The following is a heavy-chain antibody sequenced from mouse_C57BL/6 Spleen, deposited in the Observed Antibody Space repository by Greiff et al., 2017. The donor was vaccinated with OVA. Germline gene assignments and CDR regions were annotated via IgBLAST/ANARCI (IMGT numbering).Heavy chain of an antibody. J-gene: IGHJ4*01. V-gene: IGHV10-1*01. CDR3: VRPPYGYDDYAMDY. CDR2: IRSKSNNYAT. CDR1: GFSFNTYA. D-gene: IGHD2-2*01. Sequence: EVQLQQSGGGLVQPKGSLKLSCAASGFSFNTYAMNWVRQAPGKGLEWVARIRSKSNNYATYYADSVKDRFTISRDDSESMLYLQMNNLKTEDTAMYYCVRPPYGYDDYAMDYWGQGTSVTVSS.